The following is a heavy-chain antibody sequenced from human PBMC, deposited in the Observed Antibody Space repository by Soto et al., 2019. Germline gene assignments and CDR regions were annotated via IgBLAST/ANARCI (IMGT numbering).Heavy chain of an antibody. Sequence: PGGSLRLSCAASGFTFSDAWINWVRQAPGKGLEWVGRIKSKTDGGTTDYAAPVKGRFTISRDDSKNTLYLQMNSLKTEDTAVYYCTTGIGYNPGFDYWGQGTLVTVSS. CDR2: IKSKTDGGTT. D-gene: IGHD6-25*01. CDR1: GFTFSDAW. CDR3: TTGIGYNPGFDY. J-gene: IGHJ4*02. V-gene: IGHV3-15*07.